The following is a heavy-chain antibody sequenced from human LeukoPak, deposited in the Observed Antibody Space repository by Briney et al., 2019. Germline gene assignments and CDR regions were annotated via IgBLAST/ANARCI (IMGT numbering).Heavy chain of an antibody. Sequence: SETLSLTCAVSGGSIGNIDWWTWVRQPPGKGLEWIGEVFHTGTANYNPSLRSRLTISVDTSKNQYSLRLTSVTAADTAVYYCARSPWAYYYGSGSMDVWGQGTTVTVSS. CDR1: GGSIGNIDW. CDR3: ARSPWAYYYGSGSMDV. D-gene: IGHD3-10*01. CDR2: VFHTGTA. J-gene: IGHJ6*02. V-gene: IGHV4-4*02.